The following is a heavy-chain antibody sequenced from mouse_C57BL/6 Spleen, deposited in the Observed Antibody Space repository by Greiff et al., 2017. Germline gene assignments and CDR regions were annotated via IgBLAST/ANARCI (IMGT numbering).Heavy chain of an antibody. D-gene: IGHD1-1*01. Sequence: VQLQQSGPELVKPGASVKISCKASGYSFTDYNMNWVKQSNGKSLEWLGVINPNYGTTSYNQKFKGKATLTVDQSSSTAYMQLNSLTSEDSAVYYCARAFTTVVNYARDYWGQGTSVTVSS. CDR3: ARAFTTVVNYARDY. CDR1: GYSFTDYN. CDR2: INPNYGTT. J-gene: IGHJ4*01. V-gene: IGHV1-39*01.